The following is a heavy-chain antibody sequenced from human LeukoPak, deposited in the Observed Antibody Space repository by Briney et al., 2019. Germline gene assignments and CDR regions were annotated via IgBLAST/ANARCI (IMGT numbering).Heavy chain of an antibody. Sequence: SGGSLRLSCAASGFTFSGYVMSWVRQAPGKGLEWVSGISGSGGSTYYADSVKGRFTISRDNSKNTLYLQMNSLRAEDTAVYYCAKIRLYYDSSGYLEYFDYWGQGTLVTVSS. J-gene: IGHJ4*02. D-gene: IGHD3-22*01. V-gene: IGHV3-23*01. CDR3: AKIRLYYDSSGYLEYFDY. CDR1: GFTFSGYV. CDR2: ISGSGGST.